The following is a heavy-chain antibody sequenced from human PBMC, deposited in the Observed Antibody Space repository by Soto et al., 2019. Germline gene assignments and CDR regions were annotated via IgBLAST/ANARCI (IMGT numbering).Heavy chain of an antibody. D-gene: IGHD1-20*01. CDR3: ARGITTDH. Sequence: PGGSLRLSCAASGFTFSTYWMSWVRQAPGKGLEWVANIKPDGSDKNYVDSVRGRFTISRDNAKNSLYLQMDSLRAEGTAVYYCARGITTDHWGQGTLVTVSS. V-gene: IGHV3-7*01. CDR2: IKPDGSDK. CDR1: GFTFSTYW. J-gene: IGHJ4*02.